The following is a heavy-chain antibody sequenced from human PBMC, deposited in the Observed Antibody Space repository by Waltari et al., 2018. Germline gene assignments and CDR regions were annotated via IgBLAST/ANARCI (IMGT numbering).Heavy chain of an antibody. D-gene: IGHD6-13*01. V-gene: IGHV1-69*06. J-gene: IGHJ3*02. Sequence: QVQRVQSGAEVTKPESSVKLSCKASGGTYSSYALSWVRQAPGQGLEWMGRIIPIFGTANYAQKFQGRVTITADKSTSTAYMELSSLRSEDTAVYYCARGIAAAEDAFDIWGQGTMVTVSS. CDR1: GGTYSSYA. CDR2: IIPIFGTA. CDR3: ARGIAAAEDAFDI.